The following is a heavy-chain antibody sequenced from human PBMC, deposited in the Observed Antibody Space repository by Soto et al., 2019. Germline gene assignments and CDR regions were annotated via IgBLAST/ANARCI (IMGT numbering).Heavy chain of an antibody. CDR1: GFTFSSYA. V-gene: IGHV3-30-3*01. J-gene: IGHJ4*02. Sequence: GGSLRLSCAASGFTFSSYAMHWVRQAPGKGLEWVALISYDGSDKDYADSVKGRFTISRDNSRNTLFLQMNSLRAEDTAVYYCARDFYKYYDSSGYYRSPAYWGQGTLVTVSS. CDR2: ISYDGSDK. CDR3: ARDFYKYYDSSGYYRSPAY. D-gene: IGHD3-22*01.